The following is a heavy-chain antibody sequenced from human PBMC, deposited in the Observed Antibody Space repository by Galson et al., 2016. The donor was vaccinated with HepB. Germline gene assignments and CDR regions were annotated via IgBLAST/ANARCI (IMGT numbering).Heavy chain of an antibody. CDR3: ARRSITTMHV. CDR1: GLNVSSSY. J-gene: IGHJ6*02. D-gene: IGHD3-22*01. CDR2: VYAGGTTK. Sequence: SLRLSCAASGLNVSSSYMSWVRQAPGRGLEWVSVVYAGGTTKYYADSVKGRFTISRDNSKNTLYLQMNSLRGEDTAVYYCARRSITTMHVWGQGTTATVPS. V-gene: IGHV3-66*04.